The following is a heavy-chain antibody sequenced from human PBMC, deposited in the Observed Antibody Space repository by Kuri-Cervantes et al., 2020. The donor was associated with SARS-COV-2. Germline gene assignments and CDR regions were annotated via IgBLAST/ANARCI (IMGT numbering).Heavy chain of an antibody. D-gene: IGHD2-21*01. J-gene: IGHJ4*02. Sequence: GGSLRLSCAASGFTFSSYGMHWVRQAPGKGLEWVSGINWNGGSTGYADSVKGRFTISRDNSQNTLHLQMKSLRDEDTAIYYCAKDRAGVHDFWGQGTLVTVSS. CDR3: AKDRAGVHDF. V-gene: IGHV3-20*04. CDR1: GFTFSSYG. CDR2: INWNGGST.